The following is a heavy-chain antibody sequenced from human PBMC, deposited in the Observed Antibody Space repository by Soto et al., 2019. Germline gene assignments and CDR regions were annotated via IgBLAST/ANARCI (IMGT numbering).Heavy chain of an antibody. CDR2: ISYDGSNK. Sequence: QVQLVESGGGVVQPGRSLRLSCAASGFTFSSYAMHWVRQAPGKGLEWVAVISYDGSNKYYADSVKGRFTISRDNSKNSLYLQMNSLRAEDTAVYYCAREQWLGASFDYWGQGTLVIVSS. J-gene: IGHJ4*02. CDR1: GFTFSSYA. D-gene: IGHD6-19*01. CDR3: AREQWLGASFDY. V-gene: IGHV3-30-3*01.